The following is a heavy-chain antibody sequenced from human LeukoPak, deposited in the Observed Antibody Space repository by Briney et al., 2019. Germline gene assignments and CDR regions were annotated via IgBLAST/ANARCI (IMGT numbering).Heavy chain of an antibody. Sequence: SGGSLRLSCAASGFTFSGSAMHWVRQASGKGLEWVGRIRSKANSYATAYAASVKGRFTISRDDSKNTAYLQMNSLKTEDTAVYYCTRDEEDDVDTAMVPFDYWGQGTLVTVSS. CDR3: TRDEEDDVDTAMVPFDY. V-gene: IGHV3-73*01. CDR1: GFTFSGSA. J-gene: IGHJ4*02. D-gene: IGHD5-18*01. CDR2: IRSKANSYAT.